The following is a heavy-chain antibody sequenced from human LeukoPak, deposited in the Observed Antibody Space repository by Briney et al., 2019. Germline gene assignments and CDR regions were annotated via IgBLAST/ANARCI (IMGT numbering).Heavy chain of an antibody. J-gene: IGHJ4*02. V-gene: IGHV3-30*09. CDR1: GFTFSSYA. CDR2: ISYDGNYK. CDR3: ARDWIDRSLDY. D-gene: IGHD2-2*03. Sequence: AGGSLRLSCAAPGFTFSSYAIHWVRQAPGKGLEGVSVISYDGNYKYYADSVTGRFAVSRDDSKNTVYLQMNSLRDEETAVYYCARDWIDRSLDYWGLGTLVTVSS.